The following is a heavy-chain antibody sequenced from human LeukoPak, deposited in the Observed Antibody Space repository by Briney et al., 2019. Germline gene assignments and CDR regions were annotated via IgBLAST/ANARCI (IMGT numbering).Heavy chain of an antibody. D-gene: IGHD3-10*01. V-gene: IGHV4-34*01. CDR1: GGSFSGYY. CDR2: INHSGST. Sequence: PSETLSLTCAVYGGSFSGYYWSWIRQPPGKGLEWIGEINHSGSTNYNPSLKSRVTISVDTSKNQSSLKLSSVTAADTAVYYCARGQVRWFGGLWYFDYWGQGTLVTVSS. CDR3: ARGQVRWFGGLWYFDY. J-gene: IGHJ4*02.